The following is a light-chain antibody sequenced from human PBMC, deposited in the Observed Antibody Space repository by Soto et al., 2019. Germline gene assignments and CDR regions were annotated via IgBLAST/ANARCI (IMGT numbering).Light chain of an antibody. V-gene: IGKV1-39*01. CDR2: AAS. Sequence: IQLTQSPSPLSASVGDRVTIPCRASQGISNFLAWYQQKPGKPPRLLIYAASSLQSGVPSRFSGSGSGTDFTLTISSLQPEDFATYSCQQSYNSPQTFGRGTKVDIK. CDR3: QQSYNSPQT. J-gene: IGKJ1*01. CDR1: QGISNF.